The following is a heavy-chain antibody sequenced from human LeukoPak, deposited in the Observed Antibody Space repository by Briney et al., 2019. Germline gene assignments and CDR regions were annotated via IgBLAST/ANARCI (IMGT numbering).Heavy chain of an antibody. CDR2: INHSGST. D-gene: IGHD6-6*01. Sequence: SETLSLTCAVYGGSFSSSYWSWIRQPPGKGLEWIGEINHSGSTNYSPSLKSRVTISIDTSKNQFSLKLNSVTAADTAVYYCARDRGFEYSDTGSFDYWGQGTLVTVSS. CDR1: GGSFSSSY. V-gene: IGHV4-34*01. CDR3: ARDRGFEYSDTGSFDY. J-gene: IGHJ4*02.